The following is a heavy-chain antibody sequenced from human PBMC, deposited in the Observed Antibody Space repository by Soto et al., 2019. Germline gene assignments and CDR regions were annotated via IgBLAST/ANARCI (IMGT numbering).Heavy chain of an antibody. CDR2: ITPLFGIP. CDR1: GGTSRSLS. Sequence: QVQLVQSGAEVKKPGSSVKVSCKASGGTSRSLSITWVRQAPGQGLEWMGGITPLFGIPNYPQKFQGRLTINADKSKGIASFELRSLRSEDTAVYYCARDKNYAGGWFDTCGRGTLVKVSS. V-gene: IGHV1-69*17. D-gene: IGHD2-8*02. J-gene: IGHJ5*02. CDR3: ARDKNYAGGWFDT.